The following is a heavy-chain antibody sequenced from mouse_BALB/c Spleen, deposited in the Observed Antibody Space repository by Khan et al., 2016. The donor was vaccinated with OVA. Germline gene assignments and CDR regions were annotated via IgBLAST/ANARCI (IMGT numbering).Heavy chain of an antibody. D-gene: IGHD1-1*02. V-gene: IGHV1S132*01. CDR2: ICPGTGTT. CDR3: ARRYFGSYEFAY. CDR1: GYTFTSYW. Sequence: VQLQESGAELVKPGASVKLSCKTSGYTFTSYWIQWVKQRPGQGLGWIGQICPGTGTTYYNENFKGKATLTIDTSATTAYMQLSSLNYEDSAAYFCARRYFGSYEFAYWGQGTPLTVSA. J-gene: IGHJ3*01.